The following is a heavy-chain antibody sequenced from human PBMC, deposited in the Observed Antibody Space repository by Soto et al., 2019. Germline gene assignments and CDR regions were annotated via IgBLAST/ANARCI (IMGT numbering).Heavy chain of an antibody. D-gene: IGHD6-13*01. J-gene: IGHJ4*02. Sequence: GGSLRLSCAASGFTFSDYFMSWIRQAPGKGLEWVSYISSSSSYTNYADSVKGRFTISGDNAKNSLYLQMNSLRAEDTAVYYCARAPEAAADDYWGQGTLVTVSS. V-gene: IGHV3-11*06. CDR3: ARAPEAAADDY. CDR1: GFTFSDYF. CDR2: ISSSSSYT.